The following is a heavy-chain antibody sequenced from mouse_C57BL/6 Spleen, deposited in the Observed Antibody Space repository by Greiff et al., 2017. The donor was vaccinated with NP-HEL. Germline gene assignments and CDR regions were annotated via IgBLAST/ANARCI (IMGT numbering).Heavy chain of an antibody. CDR1: GFTFSDYG. CDR2: ISSGSSTI. V-gene: IGHV5-17*01. J-gene: IGHJ4*01. CDR3: ARITTVVANYAMDY. D-gene: IGHD1-1*01. Sequence: EVMLVESGGGLVKPGGSLKLSCATSGFTFSDYGMHWVRQAPEKGLEWVAYISSGSSTIYYADTVKGRFTISRDNAKNTLFLQMTSLRSEDTAMYYCARITTVVANYAMDYWGQGTSVTVSS.